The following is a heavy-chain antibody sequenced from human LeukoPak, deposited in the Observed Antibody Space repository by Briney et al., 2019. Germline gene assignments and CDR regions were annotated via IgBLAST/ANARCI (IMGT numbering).Heavy chain of an antibody. Sequence: ASVKVSCKASGYTFTSYGISWVRQAPGQGLEWMGWISAYNGNTNYAQKLQGRVTMTTDTSTSTAYMELRSLRTEDTALYYCARDTLSGRYWATRTNFDYWGQGTLVTVSS. CDR1: GYTFTSYG. CDR3: ARDTLSGRYWATRTNFDY. D-gene: IGHD1-26*01. J-gene: IGHJ4*02. CDR2: ISAYNGNT. V-gene: IGHV1-18*01.